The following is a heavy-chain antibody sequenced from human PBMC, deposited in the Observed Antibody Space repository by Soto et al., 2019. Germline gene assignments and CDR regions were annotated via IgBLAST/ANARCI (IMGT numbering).Heavy chain of an antibody. J-gene: IGHJ6*03. V-gene: IGHV3-74*01. Sequence: EVKLVESGGGLVQPGGSLRLSCAASGFTFSNYWMYWVRQAPGQGLVWVSRINSDGSVARYADSVKGRLTISRDNVKNTLYLQMTSLRVEDTAVYYCARGDCVGGSCYSLAGSFYYDMDVWGKGTTVTVFS. CDR1: GFTFSNYW. CDR3: ARGDCVGGSCYSLAGSFYYDMDV. CDR2: INSDGSVA. D-gene: IGHD2-15*01.